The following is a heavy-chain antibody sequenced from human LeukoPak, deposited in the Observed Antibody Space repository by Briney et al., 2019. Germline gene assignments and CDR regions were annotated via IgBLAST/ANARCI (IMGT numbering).Heavy chain of an antibody. CDR3: ATPEENSSSWYYFDY. CDR1: GGTFSSYA. J-gene: IGHJ4*02. Sequence: GASVKVSCKASGGTFSSYAISWVRQAPGQGLEWMGGIIPIFGTANYAQKFQGRVTITADKSTSTAYMELSSLRSEDTAVYYCATPEENSSSWYYFDYWGQGTLVTVSS. V-gene: IGHV1-69*06. D-gene: IGHD6-13*01. CDR2: IIPIFGTA.